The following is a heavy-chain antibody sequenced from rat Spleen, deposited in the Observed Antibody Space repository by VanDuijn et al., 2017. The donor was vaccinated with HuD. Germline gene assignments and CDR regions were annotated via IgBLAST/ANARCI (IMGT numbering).Heavy chain of an antibody. D-gene: IGHD4-3*01. CDR2: INSAGST. Sequence: EVQLQESGPGLVKPSQSLSLTCSVTGHSITSSYRWNWIRKFPGNTLEWMGYINSAGSTNYNPSLKSRISITRDTSKNQFFLQVNSVTTEDTATYYCASAGYNWFAYWGQGTLVTVSS. CDR1: GHSITSSYR. V-gene: IGHV3-3*01. J-gene: IGHJ3*01. CDR3: ASAGYNWFAY.